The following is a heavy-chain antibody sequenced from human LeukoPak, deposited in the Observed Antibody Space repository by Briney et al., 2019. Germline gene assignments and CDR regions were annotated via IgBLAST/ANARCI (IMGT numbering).Heavy chain of an antibody. CDR3: VKDPRY. J-gene: IGHJ4*02. V-gene: IGHV3-64D*09. CDR1: GFTVSNNY. Sequence: GGSLRLSCAASGFTVSNNYMSWVRQAPGKGLEYVSAISSNGGSTYYADSVKGRFTISRDNSKNTLYLQMSSLRAEDTAVYYCVKDPRYWGQGTLVTVSS. CDR2: ISSNGGST.